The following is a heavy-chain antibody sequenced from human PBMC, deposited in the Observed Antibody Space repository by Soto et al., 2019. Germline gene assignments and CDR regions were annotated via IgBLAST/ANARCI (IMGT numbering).Heavy chain of an antibody. CDR1: GFPFSSRA. V-gene: IGHV3-23*01. CDR2: ISGSGTIT. Sequence: EVQLLESGGGLVQPGGSLRLSCAASGFPFSSRAMSWVRQAPGKGLEWVSAISGSGTITYYADSVKGRFTISRDTSKXXXXXXXXXXXXXXXXXXXXXXXARYCSGADCRAWGQGTLVTVSS. J-gene: IGHJ5*02. D-gene: IGHD2-15*01. CDR3: XXXARYCSGADCRA.